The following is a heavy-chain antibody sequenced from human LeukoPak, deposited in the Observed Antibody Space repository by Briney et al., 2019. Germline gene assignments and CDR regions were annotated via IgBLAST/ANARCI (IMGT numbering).Heavy chain of an antibody. Sequence: QSGGSLRLSCAASGFTFSSYAMHWVRQAPGKGLEWVAVISYDGSNKYYADSVKGRFTISRDNSKNTLYLQMNSLRAEDTAVYYCARDRHYYGSGSENWFDPWGQGTLVTVSS. J-gene: IGHJ5*02. D-gene: IGHD3-10*01. CDR1: GFTFSSYA. CDR3: ARDRHYYGSGSENWFDP. V-gene: IGHV3-30*04. CDR2: ISYDGSNK.